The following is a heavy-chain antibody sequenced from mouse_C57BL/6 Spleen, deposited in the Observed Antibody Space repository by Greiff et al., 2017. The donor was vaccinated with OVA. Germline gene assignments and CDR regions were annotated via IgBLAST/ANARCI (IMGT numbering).Heavy chain of an antibody. V-gene: IGHV2-5*01. D-gene: IGHD4-1*01. Sequence: VKVVESGPGLVQPSQSLSITCTVSGFSLTSYGVHWVRQSPGKGLEWLGVIWRGGSTDYNAAFMSRLSITKDNSKSQVFFKMNSLQADDTAIYYCAKNPGTARYFDVWGTGTTVTVSS. CDR2: IWRGGST. J-gene: IGHJ1*03. CDR3: AKNPGTARYFDV. CDR1: GFSLTSYG.